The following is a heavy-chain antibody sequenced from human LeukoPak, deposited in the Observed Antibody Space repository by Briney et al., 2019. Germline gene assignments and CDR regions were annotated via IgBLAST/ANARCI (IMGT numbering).Heavy chain of an antibody. CDR3: SRGLRYYGSGSFFDY. V-gene: IGHV1-18*01. CDR1: GYTFTSYG. J-gene: IGHJ4*02. Sequence: ASVKVSCKASGYTFTSYGISWVRQAPGQGREWMGWISAYNGNTNYAQKLQGRVTITTDTSTSTVYTELRILRSYGTAVYYFSRGLRYYGSGSFFDYGGQGPLSTVS. CDR2: ISAYNGNT. D-gene: IGHD3-10*01.